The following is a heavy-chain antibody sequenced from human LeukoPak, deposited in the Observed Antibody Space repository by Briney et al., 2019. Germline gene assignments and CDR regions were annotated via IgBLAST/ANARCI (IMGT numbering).Heavy chain of an antibody. D-gene: IGHD6-19*01. CDR1: GFTFSTYW. CDR2: IKQDGSER. Sequence: GGSLRLSCAASGFTFSTYWMSWVRQAPGKGLEWVANIKQDGSERNYVDSVKGRFTISRDNAKNSLCLQLNSLRAEDTAVYYCARVTYSSGWYVDYWGQGTLVTVSS. V-gene: IGHV3-7*01. J-gene: IGHJ4*02. CDR3: ARVTYSSGWYVDY.